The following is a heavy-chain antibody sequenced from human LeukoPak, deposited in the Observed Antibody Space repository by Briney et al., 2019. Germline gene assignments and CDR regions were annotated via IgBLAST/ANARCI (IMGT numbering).Heavy chain of an antibody. CDR1: AGSIFSDGTY. V-gene: IGHV4-61*02. CDR2: IYTSGST. J-gene: IGHJ6*03. Sequence: SQTPSLTCTVSAGSIFSDGTYWSWIRQPAGKGLEWIGRIYTSGSTNYNPSLKSRVTISVDTSKNQFSLKLSSVTAADTAVYYCARGDYYYYYYMDVWGKGTTVTVSS. CDR3: ARGDYYYYYYMDV.